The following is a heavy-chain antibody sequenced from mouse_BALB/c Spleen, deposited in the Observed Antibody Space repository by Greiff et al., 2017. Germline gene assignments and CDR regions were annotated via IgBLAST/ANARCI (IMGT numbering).Heavy chain of an antibody. D-gene: IGHD2-3*01. Sequence: QVQLKQPGAELVKPGASVKLSCKASGYTFTSYWMHWVKQRPGQGLEWIGEINPSNGRTNYNEKFKSKATLTVDKSSSTAYMQLSSLTSEDSAVYYCARSDGYYEAYWGQGTLVTVSA. V-gene: IGHV1S81*02. CDR2: INPSNGRT. J-gene: IGHJ3*01. CDR3: ARSDGYYEAY. CDR1: GYTFTSYW.